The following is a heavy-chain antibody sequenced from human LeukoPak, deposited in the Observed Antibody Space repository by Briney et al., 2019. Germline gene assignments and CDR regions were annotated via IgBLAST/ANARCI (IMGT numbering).Heavy chain of an antibody. CDR1: GFTFSSYG. Sequence: PGRSLRLSCAASGFTFSSYGMHWVRQAPGKGLEWVAVISYDGSNKYYADSVKGRFTISRDNSKNTLYLQMNSLRAEDTAVFYCAKVLYSSSWYRPDLDYWGQGTLVTVSS. V-gene: IGHV3-30*18. J-gene: IGHJ4*02. CDR2: ISYDGSNK. CDR3: AKVLYSSSWYRPDLDY. D-gene: IGHD6-13*01.